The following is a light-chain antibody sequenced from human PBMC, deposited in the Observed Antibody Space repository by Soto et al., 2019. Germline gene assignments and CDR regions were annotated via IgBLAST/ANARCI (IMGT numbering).Light chain of an antibody. J-gene: IGKJ1*01. CDR3: QQYGDSPQT. CDR1: QSVTSNY. CDR2: GAS. V-gene: IGKV3-20*01. Sequence: EIVLTQSPATLSLSPGERATLSCRASQSVTSNYLAWYQQKPGQAPRLLVYGASSRATAIPDRFSGSGSGTDFTLTISRLEPEDLAVYHCQQYGDSPQTFGKGTKVEIK.